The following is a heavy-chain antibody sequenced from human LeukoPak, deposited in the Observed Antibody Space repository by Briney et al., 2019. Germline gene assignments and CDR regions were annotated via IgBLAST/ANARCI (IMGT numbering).Heavy chain of an antibody. CDR3: ARGDTAMVIGDY. V-gene: IGHV4-59*01. CDR1: GASITTYS. J-gene: IGHJ4*02. Sequence: SETLSLTCIVSGASITTYSWNWLRQSPGKGLEWIGYFSLGETTSYTSSLKSRVTISVDTSKNQFSLKLSSVTAADTAVYYCARGDTAMVIGDYWGQGTLVTVSS. CDR2: FSLGETT. D-gene: IGHD5-18*01.